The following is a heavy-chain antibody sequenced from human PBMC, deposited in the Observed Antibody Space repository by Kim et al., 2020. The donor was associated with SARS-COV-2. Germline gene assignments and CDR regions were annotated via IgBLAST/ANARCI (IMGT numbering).Heavy chain of an antibody. V-gene: IGHV3-73*01. J-gene: IGHJ4*02. CDR3: TRPYYYGSGSYYNTDY. D-gene: IGHD3-10*01. Sequence: VKGRFTSSRDDSKNTAYLQMNSLKTEDTAVYYCTRPYYYGSGSYYNTDYWGQGTLVTVSS.